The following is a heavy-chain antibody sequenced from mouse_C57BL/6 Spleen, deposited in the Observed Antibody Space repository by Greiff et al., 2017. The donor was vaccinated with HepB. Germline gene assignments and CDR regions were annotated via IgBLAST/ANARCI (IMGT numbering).Heavy chain of an antibody. CDR1: GYTFSSSW. Sequence: VQLQQSGPELVKPGASVKISCKASGYTFSSSWMNWVKQRPGKGLEWIGRIYPGDGDTNYNGKFKGKATLTADKSSSTAYMQLSSLTSEDSAVSFCSRNGKGGYFDVWGTGTTVTVSS. D-gene: IGHD2-1*01. J-gene: IGHJ1*03. CDR3: SRNGKGGYFDV. V-gene: IGHV1-82*01. CDR2: IYPGDGDT.